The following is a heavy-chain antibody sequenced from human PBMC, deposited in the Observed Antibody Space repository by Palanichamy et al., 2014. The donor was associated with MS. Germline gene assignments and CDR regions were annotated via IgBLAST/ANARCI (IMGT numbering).Heavy chain of an antibody. J-gene: IGHJ3*02. CDR1: GFTFSSYG. CDR2: IRYDGSNK. D-gene: IGHD6-13*01. CDR3: AKATGSSSWYAFDI. Sequence: VEVVEGGPVVQAWGVPSRLSCAASGFTFSSYGMHWVRQAPGKGLEWVAFIRYDGSNKYYADSVKGRFTISRDNSKNTLYLQMNSLRAEDTAVYYCAKATGSSSWYAFDIWGQGTMVTVSS. V-gene: IGHV3-30*02.